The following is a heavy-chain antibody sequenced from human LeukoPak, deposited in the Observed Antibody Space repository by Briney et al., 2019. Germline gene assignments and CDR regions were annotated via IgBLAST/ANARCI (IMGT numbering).Heavy chain of an antibody. D-gene: IGHD4-11*01. J-gene: IGHJ5*02. CDR3: AKEPYSNYGGDWFDP. CDR1: GFTFSSYG. V-gene: IGHV3-30*02. CDR2: IRYDGSNK. Sequence: GGSLRLSCAASGFTFSSYGMHWVRQAPGKGLEWVAFIRYDGSNKYYADSVKGRFTISRDNSKNTLYLQMNSLRAEDTAVYYCAKEPYSNYGGDWFDPWGQGTLVTVSS.